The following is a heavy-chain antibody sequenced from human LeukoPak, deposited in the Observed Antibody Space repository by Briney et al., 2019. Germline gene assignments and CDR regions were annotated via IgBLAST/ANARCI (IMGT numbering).Heavy chain of an antibody. V-gene: IGHV3-30*04. CDR2: ISHDGRTK. J-gene: IGHJ4*02. CDR1: GFNFDNFA. D-gene: IGHD5-24*01. Sequence: AGGSLTLSCVVSGFNFDNFAMHWVRQPLGKGLEWVAVISHDGRTKYYADSMKGRITISRDNSKNTLFLQMNNLQSEDTAVYFCARPSPPGDGYNPPDHWGQGTLVTVSS. CDR3: ARPSPPGDGYNPPDH.